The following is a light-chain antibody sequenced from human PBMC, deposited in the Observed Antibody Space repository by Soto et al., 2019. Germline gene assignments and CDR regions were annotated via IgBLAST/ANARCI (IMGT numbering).Light chain of an antibody. CDR2: VAS. CDR3: QQYHVWPLT. CDR1: QSVSSN. J-gene: IGKJ4*01. Sequence: EIVMTQSPATLSVSPGERATLSCRASQSVSSNLAWYQQKPGQTPKLLIYVASTRATGIPARFSGSGSGTVFTLTLCSLQSEDFAVYYSQQYHVWPLTFGGGTKVEFK. V-gene: IGKV3-15*01.